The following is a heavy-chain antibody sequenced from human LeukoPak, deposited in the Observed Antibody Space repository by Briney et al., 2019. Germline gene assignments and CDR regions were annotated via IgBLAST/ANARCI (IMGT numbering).Heavy chain of an antibody. CDR3: AIDPNWGTHS. J-gene: IGHJ4*02. CDR1: GFTISTYT. V-gene: IGHV3-23*01. Sequence: GGSLRLSCAASGFTISTYTMYWVRHPPGKRLEWVSIIGNNGGGIHYADSVKGRFTISRDNFKNALYLQMNSLRVEDTAVYYCAIDPNWGTHSWGQGVLVTVSS. CDR2: IGNNGGGI. D-gene: IGHD7-27*01.